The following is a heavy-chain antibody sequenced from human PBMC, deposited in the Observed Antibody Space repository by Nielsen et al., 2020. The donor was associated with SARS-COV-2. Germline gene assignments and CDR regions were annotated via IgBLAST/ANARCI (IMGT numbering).Heavy chain of an antibody. V-gene: IGHV4-39*01. CDR1: GGSIRSSTYY. CDR3: ARHGGYCSGGSCYSNWFDP. CDR2: IYYGGST. J-gene: IGHJ5*02. D-gene: IGHD2-15*01. Sequence: SETLSLTCTVSGGSIRSSTYYWGWIRQPPGMGLEWIGRIYYGGSTYDNPSLKSRVTISLDTSKNQFSLKLSSVTAADTAVYYCARHGGYCSGGSCYSNWFDPWGQGTLVTVSS.